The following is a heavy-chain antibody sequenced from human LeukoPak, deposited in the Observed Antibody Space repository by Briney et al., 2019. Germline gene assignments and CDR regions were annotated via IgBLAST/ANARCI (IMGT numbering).Heavy chain of an antibody. CDR2: ITSSTNYI. J-gene: IGHJ4*02. V-gene: IGHV3-21*01. CDR1: GFVFSSYT. CDR3: ARGRVGGTSHFDF. D-gene: IGHD1-26*01. Sequence: GGSLRLSCAASGFVFSSYTMHWVRQAPGKGLEWVSSITSSTNYIYYADSVKGRFTISRDNAKNSLSLQMNSLRAEDTAVYYCARGRVGGTSHFDFWGQETLVTVSS.